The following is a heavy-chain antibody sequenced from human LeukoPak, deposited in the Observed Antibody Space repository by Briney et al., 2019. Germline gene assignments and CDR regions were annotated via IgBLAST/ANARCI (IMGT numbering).Heavy chain of an antibody. J-gene: IGHJ3*02. Sequence: GGSLRLSCAASGFTFSSYGMHWVRQTPGKGLEWVAFIRYDGSEKSYADSVKGRFTISRDNSKNTVHLQINSLRAEDTAVYYCAKTRNGAYDIWGQGTMVTVSS. D-gene: IGHD1-1*01. V-gene: IGHV3-30*02. CDR3: AKTRNGAYDI. CDR1: GFTFSSYG. CDR2: IRYDGSEK.